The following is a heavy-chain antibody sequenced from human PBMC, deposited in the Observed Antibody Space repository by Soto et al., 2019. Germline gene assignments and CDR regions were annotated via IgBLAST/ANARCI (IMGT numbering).Heavy chain of an antibody. CDR1: GGSISSYY. J-gene: IGHJ4*02. V-gene: IGHV4-59*01. Sequence: SETLSLTCTVSGGSISSYYWSWIRQPPGKGLEWIGYIYYSGSTNYNPSLKSRVTISVDTSKNQFSLKLSSVTAADTAVYYCARYHYDYIWGSYLLYFDYWGQGTLVTVSS. D-gene: IGHD3-16*02. CDR3: ARYHYDYIWGSYLLYFDY. CDR2: IYYSGST.